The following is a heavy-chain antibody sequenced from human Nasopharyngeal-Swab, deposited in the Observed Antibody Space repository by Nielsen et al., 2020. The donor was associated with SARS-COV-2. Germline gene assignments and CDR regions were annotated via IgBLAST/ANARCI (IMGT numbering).Heavy chain of an antibody. J-gene: IGHJ4*02. D-gene: IGHD6-13*01. V-gene: IGHV2-26*01. Sequence: SGPTLVKPTETLTLTCTVSGFSLSNARMGVSWIRQPPGKALEWLAHIFSNDEKSYSTSLKSRLTISKDTSKSQVVLTMTNMDPVDTATYYCARMVGDSSSWYEVRYYFDYWGQGTLVTVSS. CDR3: ARMVGDSSSWYEVRYYFDY. CDR2: IFSNDEK. CDR1: GFSLSNARMG.